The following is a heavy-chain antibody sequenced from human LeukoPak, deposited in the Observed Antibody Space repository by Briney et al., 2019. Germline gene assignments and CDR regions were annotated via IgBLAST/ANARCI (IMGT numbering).Heavy chain of an antibody. CDR1: GDSITGSSYY. D-gene: IGHD3-22*01. CDR2: MVYSGST. V-gene: IGHV4-39*01. Sequence: PSETLSLTCTVSGDSITGSSYYWGWIRQPPGKELDWIGSMVYSGSTYSNPSLKRLVTISVDSTKTQFSLKHSSVTAADAAEYCCARHYDDITGYYYFDYWGQGTLVTVSS. CDR3: ARHYDDITGYYYFDY. J-gene: IGHJ4*02.